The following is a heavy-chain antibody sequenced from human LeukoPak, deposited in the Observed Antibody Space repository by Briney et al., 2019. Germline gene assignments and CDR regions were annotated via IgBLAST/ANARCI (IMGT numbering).Heavy chain of an antibody. D-gene: IGHD3-10*01. J-gene: IGHJ5*02. V-gene: IGHV4-34*01. CDR2: INHSGST. CDR3: ARGSVPYYYGSGTNWFDP. Sequence: SETLSLTCAVYGGSFSGYYWSWIRQPPGKGLEWIGEINHSGSTNYNPSLKSRVTISVDTSNKPFSLKLSSVTAADTAVYYCARGSVPYYYGSGTNWFDPWGQGTLVTVYS. CDR1: GGSFSGYY.